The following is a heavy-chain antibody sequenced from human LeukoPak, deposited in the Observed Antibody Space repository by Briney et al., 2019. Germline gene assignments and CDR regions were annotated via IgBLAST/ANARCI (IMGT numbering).Heavy chain of an antibody. J-gene: IGHJ4*02. Sequence: GGSLRLSCAASGFTFSSYEMNWVRQAPGKGLEFLSYISTGGSTIYYADSVKGRFTISRDNAKNSLYLQMNSLRAEDTAVYYCAREDTSGWYLHYFDFWGQGALVTVSS. CDR1: GFTFSSYE. CDR2: ISTGGSTI. V-gene: IGHV3-48*03. CDR3: AREDTSGWYLHYFDF. D-gene: IGHD6-19*01.